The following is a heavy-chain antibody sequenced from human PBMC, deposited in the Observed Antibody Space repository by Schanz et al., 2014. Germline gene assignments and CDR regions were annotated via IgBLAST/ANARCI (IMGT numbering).Heavy chain of an antibody. J-gene: IGHJ4*02. V-gene: IGHV3-21*01. CDR3: ARDGYRNGRPFDH. Sequence: EVQLVESGGGLVKPGGSLRLSCVASGFPFSTYSIHWVRQAPGKGLEWVSYIRSDNNYIYYADSVKGRFTISRDTAENSVYLQMNSLRAEDTAVYYCARDGYRNGRPFDHWGQGTRVTVSA. CDR1: GFPFSTYS. D-gene: IGHD5-18*01. CDR2: IRSDNNYI.